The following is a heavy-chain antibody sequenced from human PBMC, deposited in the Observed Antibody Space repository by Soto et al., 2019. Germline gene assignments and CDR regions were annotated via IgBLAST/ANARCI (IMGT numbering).Heavy chain of an antibody. CDR3: AKMGGNPYSSRNWYFDL. D-gene: IGHD6-13*01. Sequence: GGSLRLSCAASGFTFSSYGMHWVRQAPGKGLEWVAVISYDGSNKYYADSVKGRFTISRDNSKNTLYLQMNSLRAEDTAVYYCAKMGGNPYSSRNWYFDLWGRGTLVTVSS. V-gene: IGHV3-30*18. CDR1: GFTFSSYG. CDR2: ISYDGSNK. J-gene: IGHJ2*01.